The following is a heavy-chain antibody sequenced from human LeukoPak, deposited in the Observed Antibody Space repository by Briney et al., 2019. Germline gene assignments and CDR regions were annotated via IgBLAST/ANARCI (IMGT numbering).Heavy chain of an antibody. CDR2: VNSEGSST. CDR3: VSTVDYWYFDL. D-gene: IGHD6-19*01. Sequence: GGSLRLSCAASGFTFSSHWMHWVRQPPGKGLMWVSRVNSEGSSTTYADSVKGRFTISRDNAKNTLYLQINSLRAEDTAVYYCVSTVDYWYFDLWGRGTLVTVSS. V-gene: IGHV3-74*01. CDR1: GFTFSSHW. J-gene: IGHJ2*01.